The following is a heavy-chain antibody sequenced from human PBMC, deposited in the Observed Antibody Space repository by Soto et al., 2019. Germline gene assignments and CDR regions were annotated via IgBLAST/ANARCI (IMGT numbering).Heavy chain of an antibody. CDR2: ISWNSGDT. D-gene: IGHD4-17*01. CDR3: TRDTSRAFGDYLDYFDN. J-gene: IGHJ4*02. V-gene: IGHV3-9*01. Sequence: GGSLRLSCAASGFTFDDYAMHWVRQAPGKGLEWVSGISWNSGDTAYADSVKGRFTVSRDNAKNSLYLQMNSLRTEDTAFYYCTRDTSRAFGDYLDYFDNWGQGTLVTVSS. CDR1: GFTFDDYA.